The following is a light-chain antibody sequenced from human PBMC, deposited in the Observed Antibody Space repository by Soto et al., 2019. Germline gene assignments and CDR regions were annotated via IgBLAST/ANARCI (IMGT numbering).Light chain of an antibody. CDR3: QQRGSFPLT. J-gene: IGKJ4*01. CDR1: QSIGTY. CDR2: DES. Sequence: DIVLTQSPAPLSLSPGERATLSCRASQSIGTYFVWYQQKPGQAPRLLIYDESNRATGIPVRFSGSGSGTDFTLTISSLEPEDFAVYYCQQRGSFPLTFGGGTKLDIK. V-gene: IGKV3-11*01.